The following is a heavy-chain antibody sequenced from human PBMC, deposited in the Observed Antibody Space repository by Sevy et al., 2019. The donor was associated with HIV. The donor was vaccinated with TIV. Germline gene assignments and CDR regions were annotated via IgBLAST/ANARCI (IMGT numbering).Heavy chain of an antibody. CDR3: ARAQTYTISKYYYYIDV. Sequence: GGSLRLSCAASGFTVSSNYMSWVRQAPGKGLEWVSVIYSGGSTYYADSVKGRFTISRDNSKNTLYLQMNSLRAEDTAVYYCARAQTYTISKYYYYIDVRGKGTTVTVSS. D-gene: IGHD3-3*01. CDR1: GFTVSSNY. J-gene: IGHJ6*03. V-gene: IGHV3-53*01. CDR2: IYSGGST.